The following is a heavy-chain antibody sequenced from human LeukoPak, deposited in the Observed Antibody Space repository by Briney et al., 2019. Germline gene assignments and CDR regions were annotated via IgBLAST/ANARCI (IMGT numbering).Heavy chain of an antibody. Sequence: GSLRLSCATSGFTLSDHYLDWVRQAPGKGLEWVGRTRDKANNYSTEYEAAVRGWFTISRDDSNNSLYLQVSSLEINNTANYYCTRGRQFGHWGQGTLVTVSS. V-gene: IGHV3-72*01. J-gene: IGHJ4*02. CDR1: GFTLSDHY. CDR3: TRGRQFGH. D-gene: IGHD3-10*01. CDR2: TRDKANNYST.